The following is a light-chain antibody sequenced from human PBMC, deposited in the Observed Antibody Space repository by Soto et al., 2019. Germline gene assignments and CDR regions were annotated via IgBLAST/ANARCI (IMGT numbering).Light chain of an antibody. CDR3: SSHAGSDHPFV. V-gene: IGLV2-8*01. CDR1: SSDVGGYNY. Sequence: QSVLTQPPSASGSPGQSVTISCTGTSSDVGGYNYVSWYQQHPGKAPKVMIYDVNKRPSGVPDRFSDSKSGNTASLTGSGLQAEDEADAYCSSHAGSDHPFVFGTGTQLTVL. CDR2: DVN. J-gene: IGLJ1*01.